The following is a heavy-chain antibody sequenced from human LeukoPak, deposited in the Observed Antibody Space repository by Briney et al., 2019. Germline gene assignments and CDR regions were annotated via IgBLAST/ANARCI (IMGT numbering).Heavy chain of an antibody. J-gene: IGHJ1*01. CDR3: ARSLGYSSSWWTFLL. V-gene: IGHV4-4*07. Sequence: SETLSLTCTVSGGSISSYYWSWIRQPAGKGLEWIGRIYTGGSTNYNPSLKSRVTMSVDTSKNEFSLKLTSVTAADTAIYYCARSLGYSSSWWTFLLWGQGTLVTVSS. CDR1: GGSISSYY. D-gene: IGHD6-13*01. CDR2: IYTGGST.